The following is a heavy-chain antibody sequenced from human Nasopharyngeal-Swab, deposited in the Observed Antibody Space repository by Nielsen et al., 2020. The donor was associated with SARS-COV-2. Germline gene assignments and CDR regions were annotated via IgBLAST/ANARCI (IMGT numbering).Heavy chain of an antibody. CDR1: GFTFSDYY. Sequence: SCAASGFTFSDYYMSWIRQAPGKGLEWVSYISSSGSTIYYADSVKGRFTISRDNAKNSLYLQMNSLRAEDTAVYYCARSHKGYSYGYTNYYGMGVWGQGTTVTVSS. D-gene: IGHD5-18*01. V-gene: IGHV3-11*01. CDR2: ISSSGSTI. J-gene: IGHJ6*02. CDR3: ARSHKGYSYGYTNYYGMGV.